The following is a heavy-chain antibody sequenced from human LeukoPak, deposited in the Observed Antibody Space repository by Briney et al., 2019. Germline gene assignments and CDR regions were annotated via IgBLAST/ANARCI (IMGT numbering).Heavy chain of an antibody. Sequence: SETLSLTCTVSGGSISSGSYYWCWIRQPAGKGLEWIGHIYTSGSTNYNPSLKSRVTMSVDTSKNQFSLKLSSVTATDTAVYYCTRGRGIWGQGTPVTVSS. J-gene: IGHJ4*02. D-gene: IGHD3-10*01. CDR1: GGSISSGSYY. CDR2: IYTSGST. V-gene: IGHV4-61*09. CDR3: TRGRGI.